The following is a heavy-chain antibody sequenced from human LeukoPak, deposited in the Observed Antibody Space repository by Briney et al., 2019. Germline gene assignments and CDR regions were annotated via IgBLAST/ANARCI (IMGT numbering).Heavy chain of an antibody. J-gene: IGHJ4*02. CDR3: ARDPSSGFGGNYFDY. V-gene: IGHV4-34*01. CDR1: GGSFSGYS. CDR2: INHSGST. Sequence: ASETLSLTRAVYGGSFSGYSWNWIRQPPGKGLDWIGVINHSGSTNYSPSLKSRVTISVDTSKNQFSLKLSSVTGADTAVYYCARDPSSGFGGNYFDYWGQGTLVTVPS. D-gene: IGHD5-12*01.